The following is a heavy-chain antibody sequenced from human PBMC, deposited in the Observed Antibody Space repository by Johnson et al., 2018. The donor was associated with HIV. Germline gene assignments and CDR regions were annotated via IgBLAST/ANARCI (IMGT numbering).Heavy chain of an antibody. CDR1: GFTCNSYP. J-gene: IGHJ3*02. V-gene: IGHV3-30*04. CDR3: ARVSTPWGVDHVGYAFDI. Sequence: QMQLVESGGGVVQPGRSLRLSCAASGFTCNSYPMHWVRQAPGKGLEWVAVISYDGNNKYYADALKGRFTISRDNAKKPLYLQMTRMRAEDTAVYYCARVSTPWGVDHVGYAFDIWGQRTMVTVSS. CDR2: ISYDGNNK. D-gene: IGHD7-27*01.